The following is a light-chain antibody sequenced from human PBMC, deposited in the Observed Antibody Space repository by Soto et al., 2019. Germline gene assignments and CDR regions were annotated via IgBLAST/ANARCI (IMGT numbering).Light chain of an antibody. J-gene: IGKJ1*01. V-gene: IGKV1-5*01. CDR3: QHYTGHLWT. Sequence: DIQMTQFPSTLPAAVGDRVTITCRASQTIYSWLAWYQQKPGEAPKLLIYDASTLQTGVPSRFKGSGSGTDFTLTISRLQPYDFATYYCQHYTGHLWTFGQGTKVESK. CDR2: DAS. CDR1: QTIYSW.